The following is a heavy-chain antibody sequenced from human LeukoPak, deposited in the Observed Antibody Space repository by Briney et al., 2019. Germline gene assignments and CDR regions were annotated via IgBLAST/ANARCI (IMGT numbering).Heavy chain of an antibody. D-gene: IGHD6-6*01. Sequence: GGSLRLSCAVPGFTLTSFAMHWVRQAPGKGLEWVALIRRDEANHYYADSVRGRFTISRDTSKNTLYLQMNNLRVEDTAVYYCAKEYTPSSPLGEFASWGQGTLVTVSS. J-gene: IGHJ4*02. CDR3: AKEYTPSSPLGEFAS. V-gene: IGHV3-30*02. CDR2: IRRDEANH. CDR1: GFTLTSFA.